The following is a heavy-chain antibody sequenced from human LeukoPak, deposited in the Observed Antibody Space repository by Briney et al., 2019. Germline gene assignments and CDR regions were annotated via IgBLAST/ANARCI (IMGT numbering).Heavy chain of an antibody. CDR3: ARDRYYDFWSGSLDY. J-gene: IGHJ4*02. Sequence: GRSLRLSCAASGFTFSSYAMHWVRQAPGKGLEWVAVISYDGSNKYYADSVKGRFTISRDNSKNTLYLQMNSLRAEDTAVYYCARDRYYDFWSGSLDYWGQGTLVTVSS. CDR2: ISYDGSNK. CDR1: GFTFSSYA. V-gene: IGHV3-30*04. D-gene: IGHD3-3*01.